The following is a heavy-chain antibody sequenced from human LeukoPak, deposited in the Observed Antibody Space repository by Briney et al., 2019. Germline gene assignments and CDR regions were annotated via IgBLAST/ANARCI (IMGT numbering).Heavy chain of an antibody. CDR1: GFTFSSYW. CDR2: IKQDGSEK. V-gene: IGHV3-7*01. D-gene: IGHD6-19*01. Sequence: GGSLRLSCAASGFTFSSYWMSWVRQAPGKGLEWVANIKQDGSEKYYVDSVKGRFTISRDNAKNSLYLQMNSLRTEDTAVYYCAKEGAVAGFDYWGQGTLVTVSS. CDR3: AKEGAVAGFDY. J-gene: IGHJ4*02.